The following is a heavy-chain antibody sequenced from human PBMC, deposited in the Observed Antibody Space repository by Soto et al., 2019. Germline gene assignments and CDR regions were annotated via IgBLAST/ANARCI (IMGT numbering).Heavy chain of an antibody. D-gene: IGHD3-3*01. CDR2: IYHSGST. CDR3: ARERTYYDFWSGHGTYGMDV. V-gene: IGHV4-4*02. J-gene: IGHJ6*02. Sequence: SETLSLTCAVSGGSISSSNGWSWVRQPPGKGLEWIGEIYHSGSTNYNPSLKSRVTISVDKSKNQFSLKLSSVTAADTAVYYCARERTYYDFWSGHGTYGMDVWGQGTTVTVSS. CDR1: GGSISSSNG.